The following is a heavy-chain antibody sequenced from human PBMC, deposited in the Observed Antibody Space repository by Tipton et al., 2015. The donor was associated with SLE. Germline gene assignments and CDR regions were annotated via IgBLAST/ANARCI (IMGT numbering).Heavy chain of an antibody. V-gene: IGHV4-59*01. CDR3: ARDDYLDAFDI. CDR2: IYYSGST. D-gene: IGHD4-11*01. CDR1: GGSISSYY. J-gene: IGHJ3*02. Sequence: TLSLTCTVSGGSISSYYWSWIRQPPGKGLEWIGYIYYSGSTNYNPSLKSRVTISVDTSKNQFSLKLSSVTAADTAVYYCARDDYLDAFDIWGQGTMVTVSS.